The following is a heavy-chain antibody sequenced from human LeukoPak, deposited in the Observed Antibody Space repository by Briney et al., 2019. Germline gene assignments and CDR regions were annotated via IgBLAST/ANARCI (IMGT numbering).Heavy chain of an antibody. CDR1: GFTFSSYG. CDR2: IQFDGNGE. J-gene: IGHJ4*02. D-gene: IGHD1-26*01. CDR3: AKGLGYYSDY. V-gene: IGHV3-30*02. Sequence: GGSLRLSCAGSGFTFSSYGMHWVRHAPGTGLEWVAFIQFDGNGEYYADSVKGRFTISRDNSKNTLFLQMHSLRPEDTALYYCAKGLGYYSDYWGQGTQVTVSS.